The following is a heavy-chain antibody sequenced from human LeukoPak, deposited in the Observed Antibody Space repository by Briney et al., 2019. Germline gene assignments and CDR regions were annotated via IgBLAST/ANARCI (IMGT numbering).Heavy chain of an antibody. CDR1: GFTFGDYA. CDR3: TRGDGSGIC. V-gene: IGHV3-49*04. CDR2: IRSKTYGETT. Sequence: GGSLRLSCTASGFTFGDYAMGWVRQASGKGLEWIGFIRSKTYGETTEYAASVKGRFTFSRDDSKSIAYLQTNSLNIEDTAVYYCTRGDGSGICWGQGTLVTVSS. D-gene: IGHD3-22*01. J-gene: IGHJ4*02.